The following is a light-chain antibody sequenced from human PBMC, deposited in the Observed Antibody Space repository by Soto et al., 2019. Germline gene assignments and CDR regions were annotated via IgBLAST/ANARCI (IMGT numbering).Light chain of an antibody. CDR1: QSVSSN. Sequence: EIVMTQSPATLSVSPRERATLSCRASQSVSSNLAWYQQIPGQAPRLLIYGASTRATGIPARFSGSGSGTEFTRTVSRLQSEDFAFYYCQQYNDWPPNTFGQGTRLEIK. CDR3: QQYNDWPPNT. CDR2: GAS. V-gene: IGKV3-15*01. J-gene: IGKJ5*01.